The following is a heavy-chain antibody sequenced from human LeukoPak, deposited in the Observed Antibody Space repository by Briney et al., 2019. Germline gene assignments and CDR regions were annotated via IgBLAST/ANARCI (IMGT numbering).Heavy chain of an antibody. J-gene: IGHJ4*02. CDR1: GFTFSDYY. V-gene: IGHV3-11*03. CDR3: AKLFKAYSSSWIDY. CDR2: ISHSSGFT. D-gene: IGHD6-13*01. Sequence: KPGGSLRLSCAASGFTFSDYYMSRIRQAPGQGLEWVAYISHSSGFTNYADSVKGRFAISRDNAKNSLYLQMDSLRAEDTAIYYCAKLFKAYSSSWIDYWGQGNLVTVSS.